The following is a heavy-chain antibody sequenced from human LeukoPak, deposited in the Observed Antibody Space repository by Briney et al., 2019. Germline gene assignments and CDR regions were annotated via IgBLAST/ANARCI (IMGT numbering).Heavy chain of an antibody. CDR2: ISGSGGST. Sequence: HPGGSLRLSCAASGFTFSGYAMSWVRQAPGKGLEWVSAISGSGGSTYYADSVKGRFTISRDNSKNTLYLQMNSLRAEDTAVYYCAKGKTYYYDSSGYYYLDYWGQGTLVTVSS. D-gene: IGHD3-22*01. CDR3: AKGKTYYYDSSGYYYLDY. J-gene: IGHJ4*02. CDR1: GFTFSGYA. V-gene: IGHV3-23*01.